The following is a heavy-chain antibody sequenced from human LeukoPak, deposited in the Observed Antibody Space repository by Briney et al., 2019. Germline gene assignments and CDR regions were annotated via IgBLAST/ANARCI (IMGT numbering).Heavy chain of an antibody. V-gene: IGHV3-9*01. CDR2: IRWNSGNI. Sequence: PGGSLRLSCAASGFTFSSYAMHWVRQAPGKGLEWASGIRWNSGNIDYADSVKGRFTISRDNAKSSLYLQMNSLRAEDTALYCCAKLWSVGGLGAFDIWGQGTMVTVSS. J-gene: IGHJ3*02. CDR3: AKLWSVGGLGAFDI. D-gene: IGHD1-26*01. CDR1: GFTFSSYA.